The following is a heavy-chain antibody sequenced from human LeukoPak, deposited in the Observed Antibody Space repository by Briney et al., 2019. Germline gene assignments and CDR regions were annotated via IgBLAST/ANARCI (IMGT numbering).Heavy chain of an antibody. CDR1: GYTFTDYY. CDR3: ARYPLSYSSNWHYYFDY. D-gene: IGHD6-13*01. V-gene: IGHV1-2*02. Sequence: GASVKVSCKASGYTFTDYYMHWVRQAPGQGLEWMGWINPNSGGTNYAQKFQGRVTRTTDTSISTAYMEVSRLRSDDTAVYYCARYPLSYSSNWHYYFDYWGQGTLLTVSS. J-gene: IGHJ4*02. CDR2: INPNSGGT.